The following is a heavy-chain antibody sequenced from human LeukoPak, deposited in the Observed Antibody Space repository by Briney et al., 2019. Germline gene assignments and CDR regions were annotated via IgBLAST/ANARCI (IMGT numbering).Heavy chain of an antibody. CDR1: GYTLTELS. CDR2: FDPEDGET. J-gene: IGHJ3*02. Sequence: DSVKVSRKVSGYTLTELSMHWVRQAPGKGLEWMGGFDPEDGETIYAQKFQGRVTMTEDTSTDTAYMELSSLRSEDTAVYYCAAKGFVAMAHAFDIWGQGTMVTVSS. CDR3: AAKGFVAMAHAFDI. D-gene: IGHD2-21*01. V-gene: IGHV1-24*01.